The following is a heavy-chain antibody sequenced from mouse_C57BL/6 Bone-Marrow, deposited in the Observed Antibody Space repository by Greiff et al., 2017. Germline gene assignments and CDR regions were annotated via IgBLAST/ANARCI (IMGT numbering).Heavy chain of an antibody. CDR2: IDPETGGT. V-gene: IGHV1-15*01. CDR3: TRSDSVAWFAD. CDR1: GYTFTDYE. D-gene: IGHD2-12*01. J-gene: IGHJ3*01. Sequence: ESGAELVRPGASVTLSCKASGYTFTDYEMHWVKQTPVHGLEWIGAIDPETGGTAYNQKFKGKAILTADKSSSTAYMELRSLTSEDSAVYYCTRSDSVAWFADWGQGTLVTVSA.